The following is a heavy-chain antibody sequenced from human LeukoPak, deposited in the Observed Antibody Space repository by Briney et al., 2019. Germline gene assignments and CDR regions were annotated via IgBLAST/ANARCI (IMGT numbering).Heavy chain of an antibody. CDR3: ARGPYDSSGYRFDY. Sequence: ASVKVSCKASGYTFTNYAMNWVRQATGQGLEWMGWMNPNSGNTGYAQKFQGRVSITRNNSISTAYMELSSLRSEDTAVYYCARGPYDSSGYRFDYWGQGTLVTVSS. J-gene: IGHJ4*02. CDR1: GYTFTNYA. V-gene: IGHV1-8*03. CDR2: MNPNSGNT. D-gene: IGHD3-22*01.